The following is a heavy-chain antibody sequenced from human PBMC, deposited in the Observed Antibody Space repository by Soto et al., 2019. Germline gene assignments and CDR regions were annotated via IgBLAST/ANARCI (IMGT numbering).Heavy chain of an antibody. J-gene: IGHJ4*02. D-gene: IGHD1-1*01. V-gene: IGHV4-38-2*01. CDR3: AGTDSYTTGLDY. Sequence: PSETLSLTCAVSGYPSRSGYYWAWIRQPPGKGLEYIGSIYHSGGTFYNPSLKSRVTMSVDTSKKQFSLRLTAVTAADTAVYYCAGTDSYTTGLDYWGQGTVVTVSS. CDR1: GYPSRSGYY. CDR2: IYHSGGT.